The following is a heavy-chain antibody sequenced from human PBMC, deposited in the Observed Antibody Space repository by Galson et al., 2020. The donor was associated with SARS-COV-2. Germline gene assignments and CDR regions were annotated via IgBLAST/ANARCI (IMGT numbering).Heavy chain of an antibody. Sequence: ASETLSLTCVVSGSSVTSGTYYWSWIRQPPGKGLEWIGYISYSGSTSYNPSLKSRVTLSVDTSKNLFSLRLKSVTAADTAVYYCARDHPYYYESSGYSSYGMDVWGQGTTVTVSS. V-gene: IGHV4-61*01. CDR2: ISYSGST. CDR3: ARDHPYYYESSGYSSYGMDV. J-gene: IGHJ6*02. CDR1: GSSVTSGTYY. D-gene: IGHD3-22*01.